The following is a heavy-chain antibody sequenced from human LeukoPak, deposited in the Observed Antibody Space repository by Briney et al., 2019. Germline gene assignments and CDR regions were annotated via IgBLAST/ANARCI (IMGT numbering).Heavy chain of an antibody. J-gene: IGHJ4*02. CDR1: GGSFSGYY. D-gene: IGHD3-10*01. Sequence: ASETLSLTCAVYGGSFSGYYWSWIRQPPGKGLEWIGEINHSGSTNYNPSLKSRVTISVDTSKNQFSLKLSSVTAADTAVYYCASKAMVRGVIRYWGQGTLVTVSS. V-gene: IGHV4-34*01. CDR2: INHSGST. CDR3: ASKAMVRGVIRY.